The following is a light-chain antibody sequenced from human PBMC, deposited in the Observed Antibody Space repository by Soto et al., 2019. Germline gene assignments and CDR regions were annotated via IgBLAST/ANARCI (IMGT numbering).Light chain of an antibody. CDR1: TDDLGTYNR. CDR3: SSYTSSSTWV. V-gene: IGLV2-18*02. CDR2: EVS. J-gene: IGLJ3*02. Sequence: QSALTQPPSVSGSPGQSVTISCTGSTDDLGTYNRVSWYQQTPGTAPRIVIFEVSDRPSAVPDRFSGSKSGNTASLTISGLQTEDEADYYCSSYTSSSTWVFGGGTKLTVL.